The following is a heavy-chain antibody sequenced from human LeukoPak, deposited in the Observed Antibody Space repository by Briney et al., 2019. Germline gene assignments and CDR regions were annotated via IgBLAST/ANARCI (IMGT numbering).Heavy chain of an antibody. D-gene: IGHD3-22*01. CDR1: GGSISSSSYY. J-gene: IGHJ4*02. Sequence: PSETLSLTCTVSGGSISSSSYYWGWISQPPGKGLEWIGSIYYSGSTYYNPSLKSRVTISVDTSKNQFSLKLSSVTAADTAVYYCATRVDSSGFFDYWGQGTLVTVSS. CDR2: IYYSGST. CDR3: ATRVDSSGFFDY. V-gene: IGHV4-39*07.